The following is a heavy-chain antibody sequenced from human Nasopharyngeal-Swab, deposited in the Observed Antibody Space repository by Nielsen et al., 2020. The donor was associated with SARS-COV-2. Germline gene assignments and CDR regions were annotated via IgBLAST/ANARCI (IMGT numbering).Heavy chain of an antibody. J-gene: IGHJ4*02. CDR2: ISSSSSYI. Sequence: GESLKISCAAPGFTFSSYSMNWVRQAPGKGLEWVSSISSSSSYIYYADSVKGRFTISRDNAKNSLYLQMNSLRAEDTAVYYCARDDGQWLNPVYYFDYWGQGTLVTVSS. V-gene: IGHV3-21*01. CDR3: ARDDGQWLNPVYYFDY. CDR1: GFTFSSYS. D-gene: IGHD6-19*01.